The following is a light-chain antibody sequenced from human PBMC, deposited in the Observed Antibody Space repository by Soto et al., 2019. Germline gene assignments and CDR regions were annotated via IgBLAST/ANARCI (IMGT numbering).Light chain of an antibody. CDR2: AAY. Sequence: DIQMTQSPSSLSASVGDRVTITCRASQGISNYLAWYQQIPGKVPKLLISAAYPLQSGVPSRFSGNGSGADSTLTISRLQPDDVATYYRQKYTNVPAFGGGTKVEIK. CDR1: QGISNY. J-gene: IGKJ4*01. V-gene: IGKV1-27*01. CDR3: QKYTNVPA.